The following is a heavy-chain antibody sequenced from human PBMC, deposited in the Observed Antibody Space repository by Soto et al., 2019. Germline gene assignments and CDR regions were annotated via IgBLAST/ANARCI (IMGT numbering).Heavy chain of an antibody. J-gene: IGHJ6*02. Sequence: PSETLSLTCTVSGGSISSGDYYWSWIRQPPGKGLEWIGYIYYSGSTYYNPSLESRVTMSLDASRNQFSLQLSSVTAADTAVYYCARMVTRTTTSTTYRSYYGVDVWGQGT. V-gene: IGHV4-30-4*01. CDR2: IYYSGST. CDR3: ARMVTRTTTSTTYRSYYGVDV. CDR1: GGSISSGDYY. D-gene: IGHD1-1*01.